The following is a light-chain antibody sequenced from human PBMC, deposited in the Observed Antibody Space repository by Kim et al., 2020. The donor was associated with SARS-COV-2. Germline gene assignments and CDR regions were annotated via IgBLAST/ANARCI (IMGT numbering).Light chain of an antibody. Sequence: DIQMTQSPSTLSASVGDRVTITCRASHSISSWLAWYQQKPGKAPKLLIYKASSLESGVPSRFSGSGSGTEFTLTISSLQPDDFATYYCQQYNSYPLFTFGPGTKVDIK. CDR3: QQYNSYPLFT. V-gene: IGKV1-5*03. J-gene: IGKJ3*01. CDR1: HSISSW. CDR2: KAS.